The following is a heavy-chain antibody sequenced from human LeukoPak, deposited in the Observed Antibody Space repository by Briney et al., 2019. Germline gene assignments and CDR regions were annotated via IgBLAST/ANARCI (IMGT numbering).Heavy chain of an antibody. Sequence: LGTPLQISCQASGSSFTSYWIGWVRHLPGKGLEWMGIIYPGDSDTRYSPSFQGQVTISSDQSISTAYLEWSSLKASDTAMYYCARLNTYYYDSSGYYLGYWGQGTLVTVSS. CDR2: IYPGDSDT. CDR3: ARLNTYYYDSSGYYLGY. V-gene: IGHV5-51*01. J-gene: IGHJ4*02. D-gene: IGHD3-22*01. CDR1: GSSFTSYW.